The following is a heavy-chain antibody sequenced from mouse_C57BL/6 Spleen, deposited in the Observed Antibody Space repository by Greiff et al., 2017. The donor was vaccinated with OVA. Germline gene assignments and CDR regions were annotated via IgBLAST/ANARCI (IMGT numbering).Heavy chain of an antibody. D-gene: IGHD1-1*01. CDR1: GYAFSSSW. Sequence: VQLKQSGPELVKPGASVKISCKASGYAFSSSWMNWVKQRPGKGLEWIGRIYPGDGDTNYNGKFKGKATLTADKSSSTAYMQLSSLTSEDSAVYFCANYYGSRYAMDYWGQGTSVTVSS. J-gene: IGHJ4*01. V-gene: IGHV1-82*01. CDR3: ANYYGSRYAMDY. CDR2: IYPGDGDT.